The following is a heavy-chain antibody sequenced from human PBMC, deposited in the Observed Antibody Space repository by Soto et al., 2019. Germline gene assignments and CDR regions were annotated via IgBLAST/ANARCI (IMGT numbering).Heavy chain of an antibody. V-gene: IGHV1-69*13. Sequence: SVKVSCKASGGTFSSYAISWVRQAPGQGLEWMGGIIPIFGTANYAQKFQGRVTITADESTSTAYMELSSLRSEDTAVYYCAREPPLRYYDSSGYPNWGQGTLVTVSS. CDR1: GGTFSSYA. J-gene: IGHJ4*02. D-gene: IGHD3-22*01. CDR2: IIPIFGTA. CDR3: AREPPLRYYDSSGYPN.